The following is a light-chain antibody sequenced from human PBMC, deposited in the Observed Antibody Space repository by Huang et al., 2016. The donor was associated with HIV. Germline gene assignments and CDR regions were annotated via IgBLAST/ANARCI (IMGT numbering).Light chain of an antibody. J-gene: IGKJ2*01. CDR1: QAVLESSNNKNY. Sequence: DIVMTHSPDSLAVSLGERATINCKSSQAVLESSNNKNYFAWDQQKPGQPPKLLIYWASSREAGVPDRFSGSGSGTDFTLTISSLQAEDVAVYYCHQYYDTPYSFGQGTKLEIK. CDR2: WAS. CDR3: HQYYDTPYS. V-gene: IGKV4-1*01.